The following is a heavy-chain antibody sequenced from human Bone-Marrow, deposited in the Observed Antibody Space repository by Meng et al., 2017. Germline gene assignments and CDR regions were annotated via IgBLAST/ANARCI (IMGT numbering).Heavy chain of an antibody. V-gene: IGHV4-30-4*01. CDR2: IYYNGNS. CDR3: ARGGWFPNVYFDY. D-gene: IGHD2-15*01. CDR1: GGSIGSSDKH. Sequence: QVQLQESGPVLVKPSQPLSLTFTVSGGSIGSSDKHWSWIRQPPGKGLEWSGYIYYNGNSYDNPSLSSRLTISVDTSKNQFSLKLSSVTAADTAVYFCARGGWFPNVYFDYWGQGTLVTVSS. J-gene: IGHJ4*02.